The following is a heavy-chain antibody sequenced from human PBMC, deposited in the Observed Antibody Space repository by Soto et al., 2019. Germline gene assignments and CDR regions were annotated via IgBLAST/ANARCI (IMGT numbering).Heavy chain of an antibody. CDR2: ISYDGSNK. J-gene: IGHJ6*02. Sequence: PGGSLRLSCASSGFTFSSYGMHLVRQAPGKGLEWVAVISYDGSNKYYADSVKGRFTISRDNSKNTLYLQMNSLRAEDTAVYYCAKNIVVVTAYYYYGMDVWGQGTTVTVSS. D-gene: IGHD2-21*02. CDR3: AKNIVVVTAYYYYGMDV. V-gene: IGHV3-30*18. CDR1: GFTFSSYG.